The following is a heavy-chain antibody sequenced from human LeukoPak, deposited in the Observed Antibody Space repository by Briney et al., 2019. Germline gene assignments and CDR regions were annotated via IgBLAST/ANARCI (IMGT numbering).Heavy chain of an antibody. J-gene: IGHJ4*02. D-gene: IGHD3-10*01. CDR1: GFIFSKHA. CDR3: VSGSGNYYQYYFDY. Sequence: GGSLRLSCAASGFIFSKHAMHWVRQAPGKGLEWVADLSYDGSKKYHADSVKGRFTISRENSKNTLYLQMNSLRAEDTAVYYCVSGSGNYYQYYFDYWGQGALLTVSS. CDR2: LSYDGSKK. V-gene: IGHV3-30*03.